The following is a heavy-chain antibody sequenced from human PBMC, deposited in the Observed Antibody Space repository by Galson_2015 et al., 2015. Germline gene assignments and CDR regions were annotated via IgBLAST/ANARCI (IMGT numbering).Heavy chain of an antibody. CDR2: ISGSGGST. Sequence: SLRLSCAASGFTFSSYAMSWVRQAPGKGLEWVSAISGSGGSTYYADSVKGWFTISRDNSKNTLYLQMNSLRAEDTAVYYCAKSPTGDDAFDIWGQGTMVTVSS. D-gene: IGHD7-27*01. CDR1: GFTFSSYA. J-gene: IGHJ3*02. V-gene: IGHV3-23*01. CDR3: AKSPTGDDAFDI.